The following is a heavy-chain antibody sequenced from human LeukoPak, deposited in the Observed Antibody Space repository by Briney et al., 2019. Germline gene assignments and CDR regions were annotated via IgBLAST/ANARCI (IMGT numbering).Heavy chain of an antibody. CDR2: IRSDGSNK. J-gene: IGHJ4*02. CDR1: GFSFSSYG. CDR3: ARGSGSYSLDY. V-gene: IGHV3-30*02. D-gene: IGHD1-26*01. Sequence: PGGSLRLSCAGSGFSFSSYGMHWVRQAPGKGLEWMAFIRSDGSNKYYADSVKGRFTISRDNSKNTLYLQMNSLRAEDTAVYYCARGSGSYSLDYWGQGTLVTVSS.